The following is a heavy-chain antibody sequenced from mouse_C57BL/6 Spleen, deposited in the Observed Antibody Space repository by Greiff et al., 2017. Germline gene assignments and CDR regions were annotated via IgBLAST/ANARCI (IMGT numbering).Heavy chain of an antibody. CDR1: GYAFSSSW. CDR3: ARFLHYYGSSYGGDYYAMDY. J-gene: IGHJ4*01. Sequence: VQLQESGPELVKPGASVKISCKASGYAFSSSWMNWVKQRPGKGLEWIGRIYPGDGDTNYNGKFKGKATLTADKSSSTAYMQLSSLTSEDSAVYFCARFLHYYGSSYGGDYYAMDYWGQGTSVTVSS. D-gene: IGHD1-1*01. V-gene: IGHV1-82*01. CDR2: IYPGDGDT.